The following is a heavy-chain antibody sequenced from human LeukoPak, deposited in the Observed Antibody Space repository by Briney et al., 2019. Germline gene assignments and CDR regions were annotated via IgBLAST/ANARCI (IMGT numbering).Heavy chain of an antibody. V-gene: IGHV4-34*01. CDR1: GGSFSGYY. Sequence: PSETLSLTCAVYGGSFSGYYWSWIRQPPGKGLEWIGEINHSGSTNYNPSLKSRVTISVDTSKNQFSLKLSSVTAADTAVYYCAREVLWSGYYFGNWFDPWGQGTLVTVSS. J-gene: IGHJ5*02. CDR2: INHSGST. D-gene: IGHD3-3*01. CDR3: AREVLWSGYYFGNWFDP.